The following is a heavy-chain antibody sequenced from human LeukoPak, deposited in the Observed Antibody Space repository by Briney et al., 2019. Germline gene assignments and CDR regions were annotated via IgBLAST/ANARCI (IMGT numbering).Heavy chain of an antibody. CDR2: ISGSGGST. CDR1: GFTFSSYA. CDR3: ARASSSWYGYYYGMDV. V-gene: IGHV3-23*01. D-gene: IGHD6-13*01. Sequence: GGSLRLSCAASGFTFSSYAMSWVRQAPGKGLEWVSAISGSGGSTYYADSVKGRFTISRDNSKNTLYLQMNSLRAEDTAVYYCARASSSWYGYYYGMDVWGRGTTVTVSS. J-gene: IGHJ6*02.